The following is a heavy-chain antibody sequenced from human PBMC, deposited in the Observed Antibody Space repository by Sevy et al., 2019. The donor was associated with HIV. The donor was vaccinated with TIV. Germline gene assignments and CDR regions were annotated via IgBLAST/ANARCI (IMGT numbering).Heavy chain of an antibody. CDR3: AREEPTTGTTARYYYYGVDV. J-gene: IGHJ6*02. D-gene: IGHD1-1*01. Sequence: ASVKVSCKASGYTFTGYYIHWVRQAPGQGLEWMGRINPNTGGTTYAQTFQGRVTMTRDTSINTAYMELSSLRSDDTAVYFCAREEPTTGTTARYYYYGVDVWGQGTTVTVSS. CDR2: INPNTGGT. CDR1: GYTFTGYY. V-gene: IGHV1-2*06.